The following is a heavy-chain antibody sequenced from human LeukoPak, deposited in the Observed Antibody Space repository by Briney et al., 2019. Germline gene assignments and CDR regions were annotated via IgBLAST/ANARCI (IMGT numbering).Heavy chain of an antibody. D-gene: IGHD5-18*01. CDR1: GFTFSDYY. V-gene: IGHV3-11*04. CDR3: VREVRSYGSQDWFDP. Sequence: YPGGSLRLSCAASGFTFSDYYMTWVRQAPGKGLEWLSYITNRGDTVFYADSVKGRFTVSRDNAKNSLYLQMNSLRAEDTAVYYCVREVRSYGSQDWFDPWGQGTLVTVSS. J-gene: IGHJ5*02. CDR2: ITNRGDTV.